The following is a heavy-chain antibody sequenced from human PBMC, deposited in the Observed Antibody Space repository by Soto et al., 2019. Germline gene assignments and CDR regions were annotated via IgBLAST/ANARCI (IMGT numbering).Heavy chain of an antibody. Sequence: SVKVSCKVCGYTLTELSMHWVRQAPGKGLEWMGGFDPEDGNTNYAQKLQGRVTMTTDTSTSTAYMELRSLRSDDTAVYYCARDPPPPDYWGQGTLVTVSS. CDR1: GYTLTELS. CDR2: FDPEDGNT. J-gene: IGHJ4*02. V-gene: IGHV1-24*01. CDR3: ARDPPPPDY.